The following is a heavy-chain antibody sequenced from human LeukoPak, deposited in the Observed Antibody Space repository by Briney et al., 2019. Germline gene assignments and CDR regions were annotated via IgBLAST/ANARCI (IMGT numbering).Heavy chain of an antibody. CDR1: GFTFSDCY. Sequence: GGSLRLSCAASGFTFSDCYMSWIRQAPGKGLEWVSYITSSGFTTYYADSVKGRFTISRDNAKNSVSLQMDSLRAEDTAVYYCAKESGDDSSGYYEVFDYWGQGTLVTVSS. CDR3: AKESGDDSSGYYEVFDY. V-gene: IGHV3-11*01. D-gene: IGHD3-22*01. CDR2: ITSSGFTT. J-gene: IGHJ4*02.